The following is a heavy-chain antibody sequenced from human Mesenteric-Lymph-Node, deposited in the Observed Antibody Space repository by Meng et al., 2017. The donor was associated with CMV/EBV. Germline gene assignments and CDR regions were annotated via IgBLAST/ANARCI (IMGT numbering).Heavy chain of an antibody. D-gene: IGHD5-18*01. V-gene: IGHV4-34*01. J-gene: IGHJ4*02. CDR1: GVSFGGYY. Sequence: LTCAVYGVSFGGYYWSWIRRPPGKVLEWIGEINHSGSTNYNPSLKSRVTISVDTSKNQFSLKLSSVTAADTAVYYCARGPGDTAMNYWGQGTLVTVSS. CDR3: ARGPGDTAMNY. CDR2: INHSGST.